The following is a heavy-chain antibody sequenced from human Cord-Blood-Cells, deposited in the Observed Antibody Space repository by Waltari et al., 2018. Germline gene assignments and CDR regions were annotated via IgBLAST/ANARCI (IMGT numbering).Heavy chain of an antibody. J-gene: IGHJ3*02. CDR2: IKQDGMEK. D-gene: IGHD6-13*01. Sequence: EVQLVESGGGLVQPGGSLRLSCAASGFTFSSYWMSWVRQAPGTGQAWVANIKQDGMEKYYVDCVKGRFTISRDNAKNSLYLQMNSLRAEDTAVYYCARDTPQLSVIAAAGTAFDIWGQGTMVTVSS. CDR3: ARDTPQLSVIAAAGTAFDI. V-gene: IGHV3-7*01. CDR1: GFTFSSYW.